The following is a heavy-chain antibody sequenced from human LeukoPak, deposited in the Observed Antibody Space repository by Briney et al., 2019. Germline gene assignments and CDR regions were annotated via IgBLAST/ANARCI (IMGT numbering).Heavy chain of an antibody. CDR3: AKDRTMAADGTYFDY. J-gene: IGHJ4*02. Sequence: GGSLRLSCAASGFTFSSHSMNWVRQAPGKGLEWISFIRYDGSNKYYTDSVKGRFTISRDNSQNTLYLQVNSLRTEDTALYFCAKDRTMAADGTYFDYWGQGTLVTVSS. CDR2: IRYDGSNK. D-gene: IGHD6-13*01. V-gene: IGHV3-30*02. CDR1: GFTFSSHS.